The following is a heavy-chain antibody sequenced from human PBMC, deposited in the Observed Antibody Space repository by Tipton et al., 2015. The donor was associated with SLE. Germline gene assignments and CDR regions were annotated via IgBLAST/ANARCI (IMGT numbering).Heavy chain of an antibody. Sequence: TLSLTCNVSGGSISSSSYYWGWIRQPPGKGLEWIGSMFYSGTTYYNPSLKSRFTISVDTSKNQFSLKLSSVTAADTAVYNCVRDRGYAPFDYWGQGSLVTVS. D-gene: IGHD5-12*01. V-gene: IGHV4-39*07. CDR1: GGSISSSSYY. CDR3: VRDRGYAPFDY. CDR2: MFYSGTT. J-gene: IGHJ4*02.